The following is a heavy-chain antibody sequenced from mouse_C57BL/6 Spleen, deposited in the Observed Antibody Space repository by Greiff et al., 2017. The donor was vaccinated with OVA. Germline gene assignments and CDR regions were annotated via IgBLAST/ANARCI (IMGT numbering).Heavy chain of an antibody. CDR2: ISDGGSYT. D-gene: IGHD4-1*01. J-gene: IGHJ2*01. CDR1: GFTFSSYA. CDR3: ARDISGTGYFDY. V-gene: IGHV5-4*01. Sequence: EVKLMESGGGLVKPGGSLKLSCAASGFTFSSYAMSWVRQTPEKRLEWVATISDGGSYTYYPDNVKGRFTISRDNAKNNLYLQMSHLKSEDTAMYYCARDISGTGYFDYWGQGTTLTVSS.